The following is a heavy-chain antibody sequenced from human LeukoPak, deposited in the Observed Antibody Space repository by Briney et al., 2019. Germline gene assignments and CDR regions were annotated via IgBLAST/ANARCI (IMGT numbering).Heavy chain of an antibody. Sequence: ASVTVSCKAANYRFTSYGISWVRQAPGQGLEWMGRISGYNGDTIYAQKFQGRLTMTTDTSTSTAYMELRSLRSDDTAVYYCATDRTDHLLSPYYTDIWGEGSAVTVSS. CDR1: NYRFTSYG. CDR3: ATDRTDHLLSPYYTDI. J-gene: IGHJ6*03. V-gene: IGHV1-18*01. CDR2: ISGYNGDT. D-gene: IGHD3-9*01.